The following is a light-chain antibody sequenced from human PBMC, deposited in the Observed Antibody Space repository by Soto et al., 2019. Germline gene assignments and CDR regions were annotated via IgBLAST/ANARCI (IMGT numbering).Light chain of an antibody. CDR1: SSDFGRYNL. CDR2: EGS. J-gene: IGLJ3*02. Sequence: QSVLTQPASVSGSPGQSITLSCTGTSSDFGRYNLVSWYQQYPGKAPKLMIYEGSERPSGVSNRFSGSKSGNTASLTISGLQADDEADYYCCAYAGSSPLFGGGTKLTVL. CDR3: CAYAGSSPL. V-gene: IGLV2-23*01.